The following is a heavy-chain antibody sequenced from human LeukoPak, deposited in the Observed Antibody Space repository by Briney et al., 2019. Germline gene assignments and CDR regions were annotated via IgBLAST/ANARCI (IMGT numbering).Heavy chain of an antibody. CDR2: INPSGGST. Sequence: ASVKVSCEASGYTFTSYYTHWVRQAPGQGLEWMGIINPSGGSTSYAQKFQGRVTMTRDTSTSTVYMELSSLRSEDTAVYYCARDLENRVYMNYWGQGTLVTVSS. D-gene: IGHD3-3*01. V-gene: IGHV1-46*01. CDR1: GYTFTSYY. J-gene: IGHJ4*02. CDR3: ARDLENRVYMNY.